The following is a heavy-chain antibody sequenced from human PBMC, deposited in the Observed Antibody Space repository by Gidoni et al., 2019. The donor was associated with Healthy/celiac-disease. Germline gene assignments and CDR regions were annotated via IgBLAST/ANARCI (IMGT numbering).Heavy chain of an antibody. D-gene: IGHD3-22*01. CDR1: GFTFSDYY. V-gene: IGHV3-11*01. J-gene: IGHJ3*02. CDR3: ARDAFYYYDSSGHDAFDI. Sequence: QVQLVESGGGLVKPGGSLRTSCAASGFTFSDYYMSWIRQAPGKGLEWVSYISSSGSTIYYADSVKGRFTISRDNAKNSLYLQMNSLRAEDTAVYYCARDAFYYYDSSGHDAFDIWGQGTMVTVSS. CDR2: ISSSGSTI.